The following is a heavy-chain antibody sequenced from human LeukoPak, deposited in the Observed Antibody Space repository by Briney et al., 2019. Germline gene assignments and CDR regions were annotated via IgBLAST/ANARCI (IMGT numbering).Heavy chain of an antibody. CDR2: ISSSSSYI. Sequence: GGSLRLSCAASGFTFSSYSMNWVRQSPGKGLEWVSSISSSSSYIYYADSVKGRFTISRDNAKNSLYLQMNSLRAEDTAVYYCASSSRDGDWFDPWGQGTLVTVSS. J-gene: IGHJ5*02. CDR3: ASSSRDGDWFDP. D-gene: IGHD3-10*01. V-gene: IGHV3-21*01. CDR1: GFTFSSYS.